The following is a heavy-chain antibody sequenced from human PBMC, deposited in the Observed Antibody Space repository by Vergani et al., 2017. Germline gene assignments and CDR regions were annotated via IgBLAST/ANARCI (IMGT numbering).Heavy chain of an antibody. D-gene: IGHD6-19*01. CDR1: GCSISSGGYY. V-gene: IGHV4-31*03. Sequence: QVQLQESGPGLVKPSQTLSLTCTVSGCSISSGGYYWSWIRQHPGKGLEWIGYIYYSGSTYYNPSLKSRVTISVDTSKNQFSLKLSSVTAADTAVYYCAGFGKGGIAVAGTWWGLDYWGQGTLVTVSS. CDR3: AGFGKGGIAVAGTWWGLDY. CDR2: IYYSGST. J-gene: IGHJ4*02.